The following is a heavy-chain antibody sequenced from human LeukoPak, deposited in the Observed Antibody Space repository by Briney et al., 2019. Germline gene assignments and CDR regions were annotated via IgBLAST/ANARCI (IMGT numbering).Heavy chain of an antibody. CDR2: ISTNGGST. J-gene: IGHJ4*02. V-gene: IGHV3-64D*06. CDR3: AKGDGGNSQPDY. Sequence: GGSLRLSCSASGFTFSSYAMYWVRQAPGKGLEYVSAISTNGGSTYYADSVKGRFTISRDNSKNTLYLQMSSLRAEDTAVYYCAKGDGGNSQPDYWGQGTLVTVSS. CDR1: GFTFSSYA. D-gene: IGHD4-23*01.